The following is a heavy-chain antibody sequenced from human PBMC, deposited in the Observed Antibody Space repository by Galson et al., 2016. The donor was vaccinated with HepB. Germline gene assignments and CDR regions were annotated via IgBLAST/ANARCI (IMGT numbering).Heavy chain of an antibody. D-gene: IGHD3-10*01. J-gene: IGHJ3*01. Sequence: SVKVSCKVSGDTLIGHGISWVRQAPGQGLEWMGGVIPGLGATDYAQTFQDRVTITADEATSTVYLERRSLRSEDTSMFFCAIGPPFGSGSYYAFDVWGPGTEVSVSS. CDR2: VIPGLGAT. CDR1: GDTLIGHG. V-gene: IGHV1-69*13. CDR3: AIGPPFGSGSYYAFDV.